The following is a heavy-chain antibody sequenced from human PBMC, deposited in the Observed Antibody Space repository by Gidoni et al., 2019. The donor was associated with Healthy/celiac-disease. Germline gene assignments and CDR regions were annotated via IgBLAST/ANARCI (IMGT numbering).Heavy chain of an antibody. V-gene: IGHV1-18*01. CDR2: FSAYKGNT. D-gene: IGHD3-9*01. CDR1: GYPFTSYG. Sequence: QVQLVQSGAEVQKPGASVKVSCKASGYPFTSYGIGGVRQDPGQGLEWMGWFSAYKGNTNYAQKLQGRVNMTTDTSTSTAYMELRSRRSDDTAVYYCARDPYYDILTIDYWGQGTLVTVSS. CDR3: ARDPYYDILTIDY. J-gene: IGHJ4*02.